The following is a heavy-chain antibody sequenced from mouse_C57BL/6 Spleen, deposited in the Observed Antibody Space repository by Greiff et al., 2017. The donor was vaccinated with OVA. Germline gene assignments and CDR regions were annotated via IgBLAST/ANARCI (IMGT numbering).Heavy chain of an antibody. V-gene: IGHV1-50*01. CDR1: GYTFTSYW. CDR2: IDPSDSYT. J-gene: IGHJ2*01. CDR3: ARRSEGY. Sequence: QVQLQQPGAELVKPGASVKLSCKASGYTFTSYWMQWVKQRPGQGLEWIGEIDPSDSYTNYNQKFKGKATLTVDTSSSTAYMQLSSLTSEDSAVYCCARRSEGYWGQGTTLTVSS.